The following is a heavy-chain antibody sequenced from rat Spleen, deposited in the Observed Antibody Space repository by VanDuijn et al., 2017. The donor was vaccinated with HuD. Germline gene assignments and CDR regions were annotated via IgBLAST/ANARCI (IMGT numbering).Heavy chain of an antibody. CDR2: ISTGGGNT. Sequence: EVQLVESGGGLVQPGRSLKLSCAASRLTFSNYYMAWVRQAPTKGLEWVAYISTGGGNTYYRDSVKGRFTISRDNAKSTLYLQMNSLRSEDTATYYCTSRWDGFVYWGQGTLVTVSS. D-gene: IGHD5-1*01. CDR1: RLTFSNYY. J-gene: IGHJ3*01. V-gene: IGHV5-27*01. CDR3: TSRWDGFVY.